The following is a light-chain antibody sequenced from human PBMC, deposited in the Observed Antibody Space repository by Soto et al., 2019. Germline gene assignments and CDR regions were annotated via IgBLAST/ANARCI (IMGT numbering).Light chain of an antibody. V-gene: IGLV4-69*01. CDR2: LNTDGSH. Sequence: QSVLTQSPSASASLGASVKIACTLSSGHNTYAIAWHQQQPEKGPRYLMRLNTDGSHFKGDAIPDRFSGSSSGAERYLTISSLQSDDEADYYFLTWVTGFVVFGGGTKLTVL. CDR3: LTWVTGFVV. J-gene: IGLJ2*01. CDR1: SGHNTYA.